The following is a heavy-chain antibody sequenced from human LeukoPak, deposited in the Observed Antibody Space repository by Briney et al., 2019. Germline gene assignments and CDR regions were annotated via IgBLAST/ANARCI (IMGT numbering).Heavy chain of an antibody. CDR1: GGSISHYY. J-gene: IGHJ6*02. CDR2: IYDIGNT. CDR3: ARQRREGGIASYYYGLDV. D-gene: IGHD1-26*01. V-gene: IGHV4-59*08. Sequence: PSETLSLICTVSGGSISHYYWSWIRQPPGKGLEWIGWIYDIGNTNYNPSLKSRVTISIDTSKNQFSLNLNSVTAADTAQYYCARQRREGGIASYYYGLDVWGQGTTVIVSS.